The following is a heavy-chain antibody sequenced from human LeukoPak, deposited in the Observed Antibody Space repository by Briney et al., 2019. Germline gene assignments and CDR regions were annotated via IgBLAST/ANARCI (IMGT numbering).Heavy chain of an antibody. V-gene: IGHV4-59*08. D-gene: IGHD5/OR15-5a*01. CDR1: GGSVRGYY. Sequence: SETLSLTCTVSGGSVRGYYWTWIRQAPGKGLEFVAYIYYSGSTNYNPSLKSRVSTSLDTSTNQFSLSLTSVTATDTATYYCARLVQKASGLYDYYYFMDVWGSGTPVPVSS. CDR3: ARLVQKASGLYDYYYFMDV. CDR2: IYYSGST. J-gene: IGHJ6*04.